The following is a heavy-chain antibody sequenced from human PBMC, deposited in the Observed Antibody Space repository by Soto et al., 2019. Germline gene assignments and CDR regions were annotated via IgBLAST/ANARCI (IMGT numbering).Heavy chain of an antibody. CDR1: GGSISSSNL. D-gene: IGHD5-12*01. CDR2: IYHSGST. J-gene: IGHJ6*02. CDR3: ASGGYDFGGMDV. V-gene: IGHV4-4*02. Sequence: PSETLSLTCAVSGGSISSSNLWSCVRQPPGKGLEWIGEIYHSGSTNYNPSLKSRVTISVDKSKNQFSPKLSSVTAADTAVYYCASGGYDFGGMDVWGQGTTVTVSS.